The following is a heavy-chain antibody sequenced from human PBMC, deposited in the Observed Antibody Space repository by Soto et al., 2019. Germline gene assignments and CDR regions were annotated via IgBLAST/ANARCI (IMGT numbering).Heavy chain of an antibody. V-gene: IGHV1-69*08. CDR2: IIPILGIA. CDR3: ARDRSCSGGSCTVSDYYYYMDV. Sequence: QVQLVQSGAEVKKPGSSVKVSCKASGGTFSSYTISWVRQAPGQGLEWMGRIIPILGIANYAQKFQVRVTITADKSTSTAYMELSSLRSEDTAVYYCARDRSCSGGSCTVSDYYYYMDVWGKGTTVTVSS. J-gene: IGHJ6*03. CDR1: GGTFSSYT. D-gene: IGHD2-15*01.